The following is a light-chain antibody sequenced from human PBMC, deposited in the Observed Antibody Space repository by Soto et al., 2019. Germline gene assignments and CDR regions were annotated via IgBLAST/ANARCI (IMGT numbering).Light chain of an antibody. CDR2: GAS. Sequence: EIVMTQSPATLSVSPGERATLSCRASQSVSSNLGWYQQKPGQVPRLLIYGASTRATGIPARFSGSGSGTEFTLTISSLQSEDFAIYFCQQYNNWPPDRTFGQGTKVEIK. CDR1: QSVSSN. J-gene: IGKJ1*01. V-gene: IGKV3-15*01. CDR3: QQYNNWPPDRT.